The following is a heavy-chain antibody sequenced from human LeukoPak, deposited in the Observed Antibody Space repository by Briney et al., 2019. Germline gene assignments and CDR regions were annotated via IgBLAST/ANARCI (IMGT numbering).Heavy chain of an antibody. J-gene: IGHJ4*02. CDR1: RFTFSSYA. CDR2: INGSGGGT. Sequence: GGSLRLSCAASRFTFSSYAMSWVRQAPGKGLEWLSGINGSGGGTNHADSVRGRFTISRDNSKNTLYLQMNSLRAEDTAVYYCAKGDRGTMVQGVYFDYWGQGTLVTVSS. V-gene: IGHV3-23*01. CDR3: AKGDRGTMVQGVYFDY. D-gene: IGHD3-10*01.